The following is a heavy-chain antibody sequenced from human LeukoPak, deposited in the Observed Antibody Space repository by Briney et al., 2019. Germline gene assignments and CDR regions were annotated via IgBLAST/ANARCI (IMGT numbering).Heavy chain of an antibody. Sequence: GGSLRLSCSASGFSFGDYAMSWVRQAPGKGLECVAVISHDGSKKYYADFVKGRFTISRDDSKNTLYLHMNSLIPEDTAVYFCAKDWKFYYVSGSFFPDNWGQGTLVTVSS. J-gene: IGHJ4*02. D-gene: IGHD3-10*01. CDR1: GFSFGDYA. CDR2: ISHDGSKK. V-gene: IGHV3-30-3*02. CDR3: AKDWKFYYVSGSFFPDN.